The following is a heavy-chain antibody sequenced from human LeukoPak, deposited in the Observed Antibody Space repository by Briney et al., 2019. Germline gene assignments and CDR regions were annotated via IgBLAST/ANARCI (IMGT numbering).Heavy chain of an antibody. V-gene: IGHV3-21*01. J-gene: IGHJ4*02. Sequence: GGSLRLSCAASGFTFSSYSMNWVRQALGKGLEWVSSISSGTTYIYYADSVKGRFTISRDNAKNSLYLQMNSLGVEDTAVYYCARDLHWGASDYWGQGTLVTVSS. D-gene: IGHD1-26*01. CDR3: ARDLHWGASDY. CDR1: GFTFSSYS. CDR2: ISSGTTYI.